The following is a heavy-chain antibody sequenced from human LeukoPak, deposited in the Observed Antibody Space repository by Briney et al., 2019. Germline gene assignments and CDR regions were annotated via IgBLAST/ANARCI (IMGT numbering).Heavy chain of an antibody. D-gene: IGHD3-16*01. CDR3: ARYHLAYTGNWHYFFDY. V-gene: IGHV1-18*01. CDR2: INASNGNT. Sequence: ASVKVSCKASGYSFTSYCITWVRQAPGQGLEWLGWINASNGNTNYAQKLQGRVTITSDTSTSTAYMYLRSLTPDDTAFYYCARYHLAYTGNWHYFFDYWGQGTLLTVSS. CDR1: GYSFTSYC. J-gene: IGHJ4*02.